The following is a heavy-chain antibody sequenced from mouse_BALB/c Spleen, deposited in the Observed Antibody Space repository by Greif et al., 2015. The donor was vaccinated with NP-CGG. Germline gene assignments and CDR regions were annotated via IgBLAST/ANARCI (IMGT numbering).Heavy chain of an antibody. CDR3: ARRTGTEAMDY. J-gene: IGHJ4*01. CDR1: GYTFTDYY. V-gene: IGHV1-84*02. Sequence: VQGVESGPELVKPGASVKISCKASGYTFTDYYINWVKQKPGQGLEWIGWIYPGSGNTKYNEKFKGKATLTVDTSSSTAYMQLSSLTSEDTAVYFCARRTGTEAMDYGGQGTSVTVSS. D-gene: IGHD4-1*01. CDR2: IYPGSGNT.